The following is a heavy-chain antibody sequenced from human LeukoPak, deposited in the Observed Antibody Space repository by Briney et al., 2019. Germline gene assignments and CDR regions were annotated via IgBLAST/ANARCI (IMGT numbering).Heavy chain of an antibody. V-gene: IGHV1-18*01. CDR3: ARVENDYGDSDYFDY. CDR1: GYTFTSYG. Sequence: ASVTVSCKASGYTFTSYGISWVRQAPGQGLEWMGWISAYNGNTNYAQKLQGRVTMTTAPSTSPAYMELRSLRSDDTAVYYCARVENDYGDSDYFDYWGQGTLVTVSS. CDR2: ISAYNGNT. J-gene: IGHJ4*02. D-gene: IGHD4-17*01.